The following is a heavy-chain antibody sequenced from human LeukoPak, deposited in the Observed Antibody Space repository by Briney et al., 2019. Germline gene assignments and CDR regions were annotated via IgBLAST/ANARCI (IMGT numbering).Heavy chain of an antibody. J-gene: IGHJ1*01. Sequence: GSLRLSCAASGFTVSSNFMTWVRQAPGKGLEWVGFIKSKAYGGTTEYAASVKGRFTISRDDSKSIAYLQMNSLKTEDTAVYYCTSSYCSGGSCYFEYFHHWGQGTLVTVSS. CDR2: IKSKAYGGTT. CDR1: GFTVSSNF. V-gene: IGHV3-49*04. D-gene: IGHD2-15*01. CDR3: TSSYCSGGSCYFEYFHH.